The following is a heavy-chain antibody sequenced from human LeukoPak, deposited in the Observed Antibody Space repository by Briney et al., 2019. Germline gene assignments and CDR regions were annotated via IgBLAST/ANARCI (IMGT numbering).Heavy chain of an antibody. CDR2: ISSSSSYI. CDR1: GFTFSSYS. D-gene: IGHD3-10*01. Sequence: PGGSLRLSCAASGFTFSSYSMNWVRQAPGKGLEWVSSISSSSSYIYYADSVKGRFTISRDNAKNSLYLQMNSLRAEDTAVYYCARDRITMVRGVGYWGQGTLVTVSS. J-gene: IGHJ4*02. V-gene: IGHV3-21*01. CDR3: ARDRITMVRGVGY.